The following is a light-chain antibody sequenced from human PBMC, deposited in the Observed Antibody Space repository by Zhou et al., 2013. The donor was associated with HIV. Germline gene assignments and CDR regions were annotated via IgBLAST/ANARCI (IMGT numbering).Light chain of an antibody. V-gene: IGKV1-9*01. CDR3: QQLNSYPLT. CDR1: QGISSY. J-gene: IGKJ4*01. Sequence: DIQMTQSPSSLSASVGDRVTITCRASQGISSYLAWYQQKPGKAPKVLIYAASVLQSGVPSRFSGSGSGTEFTLTISSLQPEDFATYYCQQLNSYPLTFGGGTKVEIK. CDR2: AAS.